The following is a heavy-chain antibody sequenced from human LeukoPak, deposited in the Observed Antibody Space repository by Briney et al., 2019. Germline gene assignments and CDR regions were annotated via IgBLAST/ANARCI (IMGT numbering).Heavy chain of an antibody. Sequence: NPSETLSLTCTVSGYSISSGYYWGWIRQPPGKGLEWIGSIYHSGCTYYNPSLKSRVTISVDTSKNQFSLKLSSVTAADTAVYYCARLWDYGDYVDYWGQGTLVTVSS. CDR1: GYSISSGYY. D-gene: IGHD4-17*01. J-gene: IGHJ4*02. CDR2: IYHSGCT. CDR3: ARLWDYGDYVDY. V-gene: IGHV4-38-2*02.